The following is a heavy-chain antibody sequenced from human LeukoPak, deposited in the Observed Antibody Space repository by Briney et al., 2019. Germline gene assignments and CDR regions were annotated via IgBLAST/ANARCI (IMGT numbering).Heavy chain of an antibody. CDR3: ARGVPLRYFDWLLPRNYYYYMDV. D-gene: IGHD3-9*01. J-gene: IGHJ6*03. V-gene: IGHV1-8*01. CDR2: MNPNSGNT. CDR1: GYTFTSYD. Sequence: ASVKVSCKASGYTFTSYDINWVRQATGQGLEWMGWMNPNSGNTGYAQKFQGRVTMTRNTSISTAYMELSSLRSEDTAVYYCARGVPLRYFDWLLPRNYYYYMDVWGKGTTVTISS.